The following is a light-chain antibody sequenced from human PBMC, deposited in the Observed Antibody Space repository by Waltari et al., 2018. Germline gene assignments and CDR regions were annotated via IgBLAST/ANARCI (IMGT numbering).Light chain of an antibody. Sequence: DIQMTQSPVSLSASVGDRVTITCRASQSIRIYLNWYQQKLGNPPKLLISAASTLQTGVPSRFSGSGSGTEFTLTISSLQPEDFATYYCQQVNGYPLTFGGGTKVEIK. CDR2: AAS. CDR3: QQVNGYPLT. J-gene: IGKJ4*01. CDR1: QSIRIY. V-gene: IGKV1-9*01.